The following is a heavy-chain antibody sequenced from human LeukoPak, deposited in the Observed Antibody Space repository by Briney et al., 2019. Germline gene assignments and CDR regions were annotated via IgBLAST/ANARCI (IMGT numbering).Heavy chain of an antibody. J-gene: IGHJ4*02. CDR2: INPNSGGT. CDR3: SCTTGTTFFVY. CDR1: GYTFTGYY. Sequence: GASVTVSCKASGYTFTGYYMHWVRQAPGQGLEWMGWINPNSGGTNYAQKFQGRVTMTRDTSISTAYMELSRLRSDDTAVYYCSCTTGTTFFVYWGQGTLVTVSS. D-gene: IGHD1-1*01. V-gene: IGHV1-2*02.